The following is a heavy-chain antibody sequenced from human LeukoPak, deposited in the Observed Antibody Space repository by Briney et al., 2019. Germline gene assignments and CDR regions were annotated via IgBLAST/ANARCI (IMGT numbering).Heavy chain of an antibody. D-gene: IGHD1-26*01. J-gene: IGHJ4*02. CDR2: IYYSGST. Sequence: PSQTLSLTCTVSGGSISSGGYYWSWIRQHPGKGLEWIGYIYYSGSTYYNPSLKSRVTISVGTSKNQFSLKLSSVTAADTAVYYCARVPAKKLGRSIDYWGQGTLVTVSS. CDR3: ARVPAKKLGRSIDY. V-gene: IGHV4-31*03. CDR1: GGSISSGGYY.